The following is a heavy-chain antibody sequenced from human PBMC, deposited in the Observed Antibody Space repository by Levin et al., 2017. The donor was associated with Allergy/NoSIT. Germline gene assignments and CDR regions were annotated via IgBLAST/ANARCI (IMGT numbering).Heavy chain of an antibody. Sequence: GESLKISCAASGFTFSSYSMNWVRQAPGKGPEWVSSISSSSSYIYYADSVKGRFTISRDNAKNSLYLQMNSLRAEDTAVYYCARDHYYDSSGYGIPIDYWGQGTLVTVSS. J-gene: IGHJ4*02. CDR2: ISSSSSYI. CDR3: ARDHYYDSSGYGIPIDY. CDR1: GFTFSSYS. D-gene: IGHD3-22*01. V-gene: IGHV3-21*01.